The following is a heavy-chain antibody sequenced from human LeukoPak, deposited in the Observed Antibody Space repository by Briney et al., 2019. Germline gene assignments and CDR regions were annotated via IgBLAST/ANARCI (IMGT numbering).Heavy chain of an antibody. CDR1: GFTFSSYA. CDR2: ISGSGGST. Sequence: GGSLRLSCAASGFTFSSYAMSWVRQAPGKGLEGVSAISGSGGSTYYADSVKGRFTISRDNSKNTLYLLMNSLRAADTAVYYCAKDAPDYYDSSGYYSSDWFDPWGQGTLVTVSS. V-gene: IGHV3-23*01. J-gene: IGHJ5*02. D-gene: IGHD3-22*01. CDR3: AKDAPDYYDSSGYYSSDWFDP.